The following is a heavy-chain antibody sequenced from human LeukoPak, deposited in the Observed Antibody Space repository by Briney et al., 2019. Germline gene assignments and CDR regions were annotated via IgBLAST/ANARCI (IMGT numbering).Heavy chain of an antibody. J-gene: IGHJ4*02. CDR3: ARGSSGWSAFDY. Sequence: AASVKVSCKASGYTFTSYAMHWVRQAPGQRLEWMGWINAGNGNTKYSQKFQGRVTITRDTSASTAYMELSSLRSEDTAVYYCARGSSGWSAFDYWGQGTLVTVSS. CDR2: INAGNGNT. D-gene: IGHD6-19*01. CDR1: GYTFTSYA. V-gene: IGHV1-3*01.